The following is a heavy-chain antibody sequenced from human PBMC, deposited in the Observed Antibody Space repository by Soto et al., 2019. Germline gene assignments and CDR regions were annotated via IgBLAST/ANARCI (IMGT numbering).Heavy chain of an antibody. CDR1: GYTFTGYY. V-gene: IGHV1-2*04. Sequence: QVQLVQSEAEVKKPGASVKVSCKASGYTFTGYYMHWVRQAPGQGLEWMGWINPNSGDTNYAEKFQGWVTMTRDTSISTAYMELSRLRSDDTAVYYCARQGGGCYYTYWGQGTLVTVSS. J-gene: IGHJ4*02. D-gene: IGHD1-26*01. CDR2: INPNSGDT. CDR3: ARQGGGCYYTY.